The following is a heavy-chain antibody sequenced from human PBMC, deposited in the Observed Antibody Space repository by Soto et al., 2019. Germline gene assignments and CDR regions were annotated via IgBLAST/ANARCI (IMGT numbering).Heavy chain of an antibody. V-gene: IGHV3-23*01. Sequence: GGSLRLSCAASGFTFSSYAMSWVRQAPGKGLEWVSAISGSGGSTYYADSVKGRFTISRDNSKNTLYLQMNSLRAEDTAVYYCAKVERAGVVVPAAEDYWGQGTLVTVSS. D-gene: IGHD2-2*01. CDR3: AKVERAGVVVPAAEDY. CDR2: ISGSGGST. CDR1: GFTFSSYA. J-gene: IGHJ4*02.